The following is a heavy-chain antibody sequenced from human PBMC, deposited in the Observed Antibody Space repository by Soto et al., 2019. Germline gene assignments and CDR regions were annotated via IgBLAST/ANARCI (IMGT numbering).Heavy chain of an antibody. CDR1: GFTFNNYG. CDR2: ISHAGSTT. V-gene: IGHV3-30*18. J-gene: IGHJ4*02. Sequence: GGSLRLSCAVSGFTFNNYGIQWVRQAPGKGLEWVAVISHAGSTTYYTDSVKGRFTISRDNSKNTLELQMNSLRAEDTAVYFCAKEKTAYASSSYDSWGQGTLVTVSS. D-gene: IGHD6-6*01. CDR3: AKEKTAYASSSYDS.